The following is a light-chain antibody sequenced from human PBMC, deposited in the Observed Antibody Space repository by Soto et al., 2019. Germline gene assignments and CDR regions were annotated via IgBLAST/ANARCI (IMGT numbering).Light chain of an antibody. V-gene: IGKV3-20*01. CDR2: GSS. Sequence: EVVLTQSPSTLSLSPGERATLSCRASQSVSNNYFAWYQQKPGQAPRLLIFGSSDRATGIPDRFSGSGSGTDFTLTISRLEPEDCAVYYCQQYGSSPPYTFGQGTKLEIK. J-gene: IGKJ2*01. CDR3: QQYGSSPPYT. CDR1: QSVSNNY.